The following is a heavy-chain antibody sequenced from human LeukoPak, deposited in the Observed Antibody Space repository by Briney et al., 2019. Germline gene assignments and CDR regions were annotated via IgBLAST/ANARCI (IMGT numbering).Heavy chain of an antibody. V-gene: IGHV4-4*02. Sequence: SGTLSLTCAVSGGSISSGHWWSWVRRSPGKGLEWIGSIYYSGSTYYNPSLKSRVTMSVDTSKKQFSLKLSSVTAADTAVYYCARHAVEAASRWFDPWGQGTLVTVSS. D-gene: IGHD1-1*01. CDR2: IYYSGST. CDR3: ARHAVEAASRWFDP. J-gene: IGHJ5*02. CDR1: GGSISSGHW.